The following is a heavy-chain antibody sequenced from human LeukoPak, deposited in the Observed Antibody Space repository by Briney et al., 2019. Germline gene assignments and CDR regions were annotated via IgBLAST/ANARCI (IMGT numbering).Heavy chain of an antibody. CDR2: ISGSGGST. J-gene: IGHJ4*02. CDR3: AKAGDYVWGSYRYCDY. V-gene: IGHV3-23*01. Sequence: SGGSLRLSCATSGFTFSSHAMSWVRQAPGKGLEWVSAISGSGGSTYYADSVKGRFTISRDNSKNTLYLQMNSLRAEDTAVYYCAKAGDYVWGSYRYCDYWGQGTLVTVSS. D-gene: IGHD3-16*02. CDR1: GFTFSSHA.